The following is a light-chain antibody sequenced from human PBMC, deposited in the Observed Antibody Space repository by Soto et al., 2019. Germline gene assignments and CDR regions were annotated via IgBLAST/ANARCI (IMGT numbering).Light chain of an antibody. CDR1: QNLLHSDGFNY. V-gene: IGKV2-28*01. Sequence: IVMTQSPLSLPVTPGAPASISCRSSQNLLHSDGFNYLDWYLQKPGQSPQLLIFLGSSRASVVLGRFSGSESGTDFALGISRVEADDVRGYYCMQAIQTRTFGPGNKV. CDR2: LGS. CDR3: MQAIQTRT. J-gene: IGKJ1*01.